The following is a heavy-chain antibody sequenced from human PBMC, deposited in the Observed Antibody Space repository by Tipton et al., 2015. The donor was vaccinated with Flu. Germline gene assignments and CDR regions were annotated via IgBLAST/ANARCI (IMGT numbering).Heavy chain of an antibody. D-gene: IGHD2-15*01. Sequence: VQLVQSGGALTQPGGSLRLSCVASGISVTNNYMTWVRQAPGKGLEWISVIYSGDDTQYADSVKGRFTISRDNSKNTVYLLMKSLRVEDTAVYYCAGDTGGYCSGSSCLPRFDYWGQGTLVTVSS. J-gene: IGHJ4*02. V-gene: IGHV3-53*01. CDR1: GISVTNNY. CDR3: AGDTGGYCSGSSCLPRFDY. CDR2: IYSGDDT.